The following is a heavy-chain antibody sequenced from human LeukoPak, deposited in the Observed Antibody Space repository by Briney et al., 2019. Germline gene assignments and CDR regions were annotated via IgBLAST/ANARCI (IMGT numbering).Heavy chain of an antibody. V-gene: IGHV4-4*07. CDR3: ARGDYYDGGGRNWFDH. CDR1: GGSMSSYY. Sequence: SETLSLTCTVSGGSMSSYYWSFIRQPAGKGLEWIGRIHTSWTTYYNPSLKSRVTMSVDTSRNQFSLRLTSVTAADTAVYYCARGDYYDGGGRNWFDHWGQGTLVTVSS. J-gene: IGHJ5*02. CDR2: IHTSWTT. D-gene: IGHD3-16*01.